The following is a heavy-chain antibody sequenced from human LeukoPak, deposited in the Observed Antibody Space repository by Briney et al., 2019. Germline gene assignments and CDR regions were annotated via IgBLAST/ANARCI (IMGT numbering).Heavy chain of an antibody. V-gene: IGHV4-61*02. CDR1: GDSISSGDYY. J-gene: IGHJ4*02. D-gene: IGHD3-10*01. Sequence: SQTLSLTCTVSGDSISSGDYYWSWIRQPAGKGLEWIGRISSSGSTNYNPSLKSRVTISVDTSRNQFSLKLSSVTAADTAVYYCARGLWFGDENPPYFDYWGQGILVTVSS. CDR3: ARGLWFGDENPPYFDY. CDR2: ISSSGST.